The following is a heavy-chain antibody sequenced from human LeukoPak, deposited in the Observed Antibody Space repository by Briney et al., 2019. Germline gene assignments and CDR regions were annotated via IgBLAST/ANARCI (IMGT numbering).Heavy chain of an antibody. Sequence: SETLSLTCTVSGGSISSSSYYWGWIRQPPGKGLEWIGSIYYSGSTYYNPSLKSRVTISVDTSKNQFSLKLSSVTAADTAVYYCARVEGMELHYWGQGTLVTVSS. CDR2: IYYSGST. D-gene: IGHD1-7*01. CDR3: ARVEGMELHY. V-gene: IGHV4-39*07. CDR1: GGSISSSSYY. J-gene: IGHJ4*02.